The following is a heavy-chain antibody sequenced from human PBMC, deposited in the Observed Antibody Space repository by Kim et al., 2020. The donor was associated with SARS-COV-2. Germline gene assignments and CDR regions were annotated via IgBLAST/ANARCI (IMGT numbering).Heavy chain of an antibody. CDR3: AKDHHSSGWYGANWGPLGY. J-gene: IGHJ4*02. CDR2: ISGSGGGT. CDR1: GFTFISYA. D-gene: IGHD6-19*01. V-gene: IGHV3-23*01. Sequence: GGSLRLSCAASGFTFISYAMSWVRQAPGKGLEWVSAISGSGGGTYYADSLKGRFTITRDNSKNTLYLQMNSLRSEDTAVYYCAKDHHSSGWYGANWGPLGYCGQETLVTVSS.